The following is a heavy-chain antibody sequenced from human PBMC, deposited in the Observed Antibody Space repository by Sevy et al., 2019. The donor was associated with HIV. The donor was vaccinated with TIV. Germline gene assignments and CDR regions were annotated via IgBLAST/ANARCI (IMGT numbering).Heavy chain of an antibody. D-gene: IGHD3-3*01. Sequence: GGSLRLSCAASGFTFDDYGMSWVRQAPGKGLEWVSGINWNGGSTGYADSVKGRFPISRDNAKNSLYLQMNSLRAEDTALYYCARGSITIFGVVIVKDAFDIWGQGTMVTVSS. CDR2: INWNGGST. V-gene: IGHV3-20*04. J-gene: IGHJ3*02. CDR1: GFTFDDYG. CDR3: ARGSITIFGVVIVKDAFDI.